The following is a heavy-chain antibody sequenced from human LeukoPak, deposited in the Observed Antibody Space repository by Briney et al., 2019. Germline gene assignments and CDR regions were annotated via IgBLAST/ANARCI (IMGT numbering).Heavy chain of an antibody. D-gene: IGHD5-18*01. CDR1: GYTFDEYW. Sequence: GESLKISSKGIGYTFDEYWIGWVRQKPGQGLEWMGIIYPGDSDTRYSPSFQGQVTMSADKSISTAYLQWSSLKASDTAMYYCARQRTTEEDTAMVLYYYGMDVWGQGTTVTVSS. CDR3: ARQRTTEEDTAMVLYYYGMDV. V-gene: IGHV5-51*01. J-gene: IGHJ6*02. CDR2: IYPGDSDT.